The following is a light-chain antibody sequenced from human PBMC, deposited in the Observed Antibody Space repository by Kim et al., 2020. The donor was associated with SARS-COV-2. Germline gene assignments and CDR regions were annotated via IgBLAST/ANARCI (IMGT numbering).Light chain of an antibody. CDR2: DVS. J-gene: IGLJ1*01. CDR3: SSYTSSSTYV. CDR1: SSDVGGYNY. Sequence: GQSSTFSCTGTSSDVGGYNYVSWYQQHPGKAPKLMIYDVSNRPSGVSNRFSGSKSGNTASLTISGLQAEDEADYYCSSYTSSSTYVFGTGTQLTVL. V-gene: IGLV2-14*03.